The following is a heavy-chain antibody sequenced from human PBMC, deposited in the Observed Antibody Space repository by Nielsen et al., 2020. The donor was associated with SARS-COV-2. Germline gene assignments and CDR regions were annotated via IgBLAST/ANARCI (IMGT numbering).Heavy chain of an antibody. CDR1: GFDFTDYY. V-gene: IGHV3-11*04. CDR2: ISSSGSTI. Sequence: GESLKISCEASGFDFTDYYMSWIRQAPGKGLEWISYISSSGSTIYYADSVKGRSTISRDNAKNSLYLQMNSLRAEDTAVYYCASGGGSHFDYWGQGTLVTVSS. CDR3: ASGGGSHFDY. J-gene: IGHJ4*02. D-gene: IGHD2-15*01.